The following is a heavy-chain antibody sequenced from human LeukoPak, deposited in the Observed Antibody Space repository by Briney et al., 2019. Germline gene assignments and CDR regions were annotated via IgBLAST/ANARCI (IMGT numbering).Heavy chain of an antibody. V-gene: IGHV4-34*01. Sequence: SETLSLTCTVSGGSISSYYWGWIRQPPGKGLEWIGEINHSGSTNYNPSLKSRVTISVDTSKNQFSLKLSSVTAADTAVYYCARRRMIVVAPFDPWGQGTLVTVSS. CDR3: ARRRMIVVAPFDP. D-gene: IGHD3-22*01. CDR1: GGSISSYY. CDR2: INHSGST. J-gene: IGHJ5*02.